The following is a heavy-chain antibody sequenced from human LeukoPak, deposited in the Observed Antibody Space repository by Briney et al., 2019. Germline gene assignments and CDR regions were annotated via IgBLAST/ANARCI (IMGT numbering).Heavy chain of an antibody. V-gene: IGHV3-21*01. CDR2: ISSSSSYI. CDR3: AARSSGYYYEDY. Sequence: GGSLRLSCAASGFTFSSYSMNWVRQAPGKGLDWVSSISSSSSYIYYADSVKGRFTISRDNAKNSLYLQMNSLRAEDTAVYYCAARSSGYYYEDYWGQGTLVTVSS. J-gene: IGHJ4*02. CDR1: GFTFSSYS. D-gene: IGHD3-22*01.